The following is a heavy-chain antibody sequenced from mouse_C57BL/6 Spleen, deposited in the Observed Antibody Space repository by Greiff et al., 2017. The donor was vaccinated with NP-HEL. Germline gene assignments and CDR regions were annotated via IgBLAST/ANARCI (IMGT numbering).Heavy chain of an antibody. CDR3: AGERHKECGDGRAWFGY. CDR1: GYAFSSSW. CDR2: IYPGDGDT. V-gene: IGHV1-82*01. J-gene: IGHJ3*01. D-gene: IGHD6-1*01. Sequence: VQLQQSGPELVKPGASVKISCKASGYAFSSSWMNWVKQRPGKGLEWIGRIYPGDGDTNYNGKFKGKATLTADKSSSTAYMQLRSLTSEDSAVYLCAGERHKECGDGRAWFGYWGKGTLVTVSA.